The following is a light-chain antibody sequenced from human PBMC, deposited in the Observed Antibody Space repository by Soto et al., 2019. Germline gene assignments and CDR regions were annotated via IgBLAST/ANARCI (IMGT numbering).Light chain of an antibody. CDR2: EGS. CDR1: SSDVGSYNL. V-gene: IGLV2-23*03. Sequence: QSALTQPASVSGSPGQSITISCTGTSSDVGSYNLVSWYQQHLGKAPKLMIYEGSKRPSGVSNRFSGSKSGNTASLTISGLQAEDEADYYCCSYAGSYTFVVFGGGTKLTVL. CDR3: CSYAGSYTFVV. J-gene: IGLJ3*02.